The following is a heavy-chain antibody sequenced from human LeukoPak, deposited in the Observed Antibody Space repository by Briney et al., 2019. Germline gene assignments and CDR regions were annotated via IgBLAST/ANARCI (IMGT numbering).Heavy chain of an antibody. Sequence: SETLSLTCSVSSGSISTYYWGWIRQPPGKGLEWIGSIYYSGSTYYNPSLKSRVTISVDTSKNQFSLKLSSVTAADTAVYYCARQGHRDYWGQGTLVTVSS. CDR2: IYYSGST. CDR1: SGSISTYY. J-gene: IGHJ4*02. V-gene: IGHV4-39*01. CDR3: ARQGHRDY.